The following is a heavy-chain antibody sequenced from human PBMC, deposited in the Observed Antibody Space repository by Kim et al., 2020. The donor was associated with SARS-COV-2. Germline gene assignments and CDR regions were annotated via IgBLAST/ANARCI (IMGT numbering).Heavy chain of an antibody. Sequence: GGSLRLSCAASGFTFSSYSMNWVRQAPGKGLEWVSSISSSSSYIYYADSVKGRFTISRDNAKNSLYLQMNSLRAEDTAVYYCARGDSGYTILSDAFDIWGQGTMVTVSS. V-gene: IGHV3-21*01. CDR1: GFTFSSYS. J-gene: IGHJ3*02. D-gene: IGHD5-12*01. CDR2: ISSSSSYI. CDR3: ARGDSGYTILSDAFDI.